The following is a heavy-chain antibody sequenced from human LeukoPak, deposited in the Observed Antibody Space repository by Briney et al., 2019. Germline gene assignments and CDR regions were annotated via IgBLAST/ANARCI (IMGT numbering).Heavy chain of an antibody. J-gene: IGHJ4*02. CDR2: INHSGST. V-gene: IGHV4-34*01. D-gene: IGHD6-19*01. CDR1: GGSFGGYY. Sequence: SETLSLTCAVYGGSFGGYYRSWIRQPPGKGLEWIGEINHSGSTNYNPSLKSRVTISVDTSKNQFSLKLSSVTAADTAVYYCARYSSGGVGFQTEYYFDYWGQGTLVTVSS. CDR3: ARYSSGGVGFQTEYYFDY.